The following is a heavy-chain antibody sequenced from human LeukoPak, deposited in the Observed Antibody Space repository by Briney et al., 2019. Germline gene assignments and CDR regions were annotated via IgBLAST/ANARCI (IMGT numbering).Heavy chain of an antibody. CDR1: GFTVSSNY. J-gene: IGHJ4*02. CDR2: ISSSSSYI. CDR3: ARDGSSGWSYFDY. D-gene: IGHD6-19*01. V-gene: IGHV3-21*01. Sequence: PGGSLRLSCAASGFTVSSNYMSWVRQAPGKGLEWVSSISSSSSYIYYADSVKGRFTISRDNAKNSLYLQMNSLRAEDTAVYYCARDGSSGWSYFDYWGQGTLVTVSS.